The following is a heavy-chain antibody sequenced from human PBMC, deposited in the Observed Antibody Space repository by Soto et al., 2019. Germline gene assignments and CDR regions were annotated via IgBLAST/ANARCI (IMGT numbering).Heavy chain of an antibody. CDR2: IYYSGST. CDR1: GGSISGYY. CDR3: ARRYGSSFDY. D-gene: IGHD6-13*01. V-gene: IGHV4-59*08. Sequence: SETLSLTCTASGGSISGYYWSWIRQPPGKGLEWIGYIYYSGSTNYNPSLKSRFTISVDTSKNQFSLKLSSVTAADTAVYYCARRYGSSFDYWGQGTLVTVSS. J-gene: IGHJ4*02.